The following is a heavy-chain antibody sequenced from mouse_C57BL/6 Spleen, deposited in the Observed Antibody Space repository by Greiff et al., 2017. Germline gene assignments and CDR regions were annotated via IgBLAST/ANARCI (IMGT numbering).Heavy chain of an antibody. CDR2: IWSGGST. V-gene: IGHV2-2*01. Sequence: QVQLKESGPGLVQPSQSLSITCTVSGFSLTSYGVHWVRQSPGKGLEWLGVIWSGGSTDYNAAFISRLSISKDNSKSQVFVKMNSLQADDTAIYYCARRPYYDYDDYAMDYWGQGTSVTVSS. J-gene: IGHJ4*01. CDR3: ARRPYYDYDDYAMDY. CDR1: GFSLTSYG. D-gene: IGHD2-4*01.